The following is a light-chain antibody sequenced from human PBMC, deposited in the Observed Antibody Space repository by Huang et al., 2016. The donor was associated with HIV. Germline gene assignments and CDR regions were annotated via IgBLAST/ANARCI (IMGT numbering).Light chain of an antibody. Sequence: DIQMTQSPSSLSASVGDRVTITCRASQSISNYLNWYQQKPGKAPKLLIYAASSLHSGVPSRFSGSGSGTDFTLTISSLQPEDFATYYCQQSYSTPFAFGQGTRLEIK. J-gene: IGKJ5*01. V-gene: IGKV1-39*01. CDR2: AAS. CDR3: QQSYSTPFA. CDR1: QSISNY.